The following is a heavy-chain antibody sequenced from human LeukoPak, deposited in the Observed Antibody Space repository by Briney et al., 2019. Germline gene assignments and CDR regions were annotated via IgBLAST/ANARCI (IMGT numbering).Heavy chain of an antibody. CDR1: NDSISSGDYY. V-gene: IGHV4-30-4*01. Sequence: SETLSLTCTVSNDSISSGDYYWNWIRQPPGKGLEWIGYIYYSGSTYYTPSLKSRVTISVDRSKNQFSLELGSLTAADTAVYYCARGSGSYRYYFDYWGQGTLVTVSS. CDR3: ARGSGSYRYYFDY. D-gene: IGHD1-26*01. CDR2: IYYSGST. J-gene: IGHJ4*02.